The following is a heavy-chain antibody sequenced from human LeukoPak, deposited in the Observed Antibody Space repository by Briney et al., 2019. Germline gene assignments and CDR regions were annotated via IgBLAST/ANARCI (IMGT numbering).Heavy chain of an antibody. J-gene: IGHJ4*02. Sequence: ASVKVSCKASGYTFTSYGISWVRQAPGQGLEWMGWISAYNGNTNYAQKLQGRVTMTSDTSTSTAYMELRSLRSDDTAVYYCARARSLLRFLEWPDYWGQGTLVTVSS. V-gene: IGHV1-18*01. CDR3: ARARSLLRFLEWPDY. CDR1: GYTFTSYG. D-gene: IGHD3-3*01. CDR2: ISAYNGNT.